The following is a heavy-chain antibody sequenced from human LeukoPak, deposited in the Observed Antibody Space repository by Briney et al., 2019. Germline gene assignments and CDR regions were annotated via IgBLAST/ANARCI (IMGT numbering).Heavy chain of an antibody. J-gene: IGHJ4*02. CDR2: MNPNSGNT. Sequence: GASVKVSCKASGYTFTSYDINWVRQATGQGLEWMGWMNPNSGNTGYAQKFQGRVTMTRDTSISTAYMELSRQRSDDTAVYYCARVKAVAGTDYWGQGTLVTVSS. CDR3: ARVKAVAGTDY. V-gene: IGHV1-8*01. CDR1: GYTFTSYD. D-gene: IGHD6-19*01.